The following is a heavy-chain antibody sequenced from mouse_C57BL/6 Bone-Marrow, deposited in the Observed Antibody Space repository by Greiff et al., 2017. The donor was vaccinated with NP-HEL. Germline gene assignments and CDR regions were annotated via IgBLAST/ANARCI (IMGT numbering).Heavy chain of an antibody. CDR1: GYTFTSYW. Sequence: QVQLQQPGAELVKPGASVKMSCKASGYTFTSYWITWVKQRPGQGLEWIGDIYPGSGSTNYNEKFKSKATLTVDTSSSTAYMQLSSLTSEDSAVYYCERGIGNWVLFDYWGKGTTLTVAS. CDR2: IYPGSGST. CDR3: ERGIGNWVLFDY. D-gene: IGHD4-1*01. J-gene: IGHJ2*01. V-gene: IGHV1-55*01.